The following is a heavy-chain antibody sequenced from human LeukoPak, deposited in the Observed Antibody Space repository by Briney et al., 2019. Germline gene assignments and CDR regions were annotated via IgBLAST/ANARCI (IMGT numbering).Heavy chain of an antibody. Sequence: GASVKVSCRASGYTFTDYYMHWVRQAPGQGPEWMGWINPNSGDTNYPQKFQGRVTMTRDTSITTAYMELNSLKSDDTAVYYCAPGPAAGKVWGQGTLVTVSS. CDR3: APGPAAGKV. J-gene: IGHJ4*02. D-gene: IGHD6-13*01. V-gene: IGHV1-2*02. CDR2: INPNSGDT. CDR1: GYTFTDYY.